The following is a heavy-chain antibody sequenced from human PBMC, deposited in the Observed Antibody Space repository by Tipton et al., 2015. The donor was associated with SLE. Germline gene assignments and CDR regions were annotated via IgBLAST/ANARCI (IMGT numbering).Heavy chain of an antibody. CDR3: ARVGDYYNSGSRVFDH. J-gene: IGHJ4*02. CDR2: LYYSGNT. D-gene: IGHD3-10*01. CDR1: GGSIRSSRHF. Sequence: TLSLTCTVSGGSIRSSRHFWGWIRQPPGKGLEWIGVLYYSGNTYYNPSLKSPVTLSIDTSNTQFSLRLTSVTAADTAVYFCARVGDYYNSGSRVFDHWGQGILVTVSS. V-gene: IGHV4-39*07.